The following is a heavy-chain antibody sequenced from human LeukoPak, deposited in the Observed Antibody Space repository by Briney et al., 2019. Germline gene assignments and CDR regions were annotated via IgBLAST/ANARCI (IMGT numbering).Heavy chain of an antibody. Sequence: SETLSPTCTVSGGSISSYYWSWIRQPPGKGLEWIGYIYYSGSTNYNPSLKSRVTISVDTSKNQFSLKLSSVTAADTAVYYCARSDMIVVAPWFDYWGQGTLVTVSS. CDR2: IYYSGST. CDR3: ARSDMIVVAPWFDY. V-gene: IGHV4-59*01. J-gene: IGHJ4*02. D-gene: IGHD3-22*01. CDR1: GGSISSYY.